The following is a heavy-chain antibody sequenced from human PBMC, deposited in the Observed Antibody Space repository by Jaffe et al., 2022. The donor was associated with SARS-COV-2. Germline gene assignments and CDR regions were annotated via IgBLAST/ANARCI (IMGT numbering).Heavy chain of an antibody. CDR2: ISGSGSYI. J-gene: IGHJ2*01. D-gene: IGHD1-20*01. CDR3: TRRESISGSYNWYFDL. V-gene: IGHV3-21*02. CDR1: GFTFSSYS. Sequence: EVQLVESGGGLVKPGGSLRLSCAASGFTFSSYSMNWVRQAPGKGLEWVSSISGSGSYIYYTDSVKGRFTISRDNAKNSLYLQMNSLRAEDTAVYYCTRRESISGSYNWYFDLWGRGTLVTVSS.